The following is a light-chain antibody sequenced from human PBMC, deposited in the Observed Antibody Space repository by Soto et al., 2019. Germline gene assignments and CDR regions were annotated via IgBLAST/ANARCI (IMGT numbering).Light chain of an antibody. CDR2: DAS. CDR1: QSINNW. V-gene: IGKV1-5*01. CDR3: QQYNSFPRT. J-gene: IGKJ1*01. Sequence: DIPMTQSPSTLSASVGDRVTITCRASQSINNWLAWYQQKPGKAPKLLIYDASSLQSGVPSRFSGSGSVTEFTLTISSLQPDDFATYYCQQYNSFPRTFGQGTKVEIK.